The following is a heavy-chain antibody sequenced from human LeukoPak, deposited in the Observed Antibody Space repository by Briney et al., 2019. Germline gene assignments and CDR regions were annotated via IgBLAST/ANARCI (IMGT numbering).Heavy chain of an antibody. CDR3: ASRLREYSSSRPKYNWFDP. CDR1: GGSFSGYY. D-gene: IGHD6-6*01. CDR2: INHSGST. Sequence: SETLSLTCAVYGGSFSGYYWSWIRQPPGKGLEWIGEINHSGSTNYNPSLKSRVTISVDTSKNQFSLKLSSVTAADTAVYYCASRLREYSSSRPKYNWFDPWGQGTLVTVSS. V-gene: IGHV4-34*01. J-gene: IGHJ5*02.